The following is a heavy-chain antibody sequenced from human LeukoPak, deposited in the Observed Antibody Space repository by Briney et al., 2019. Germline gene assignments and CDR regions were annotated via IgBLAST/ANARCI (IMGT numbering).Heavy chain of an antibody. CDR2: ISGSGGST. V-gene: IGHV3-23*01. CDR1: GFTFSSYA. CDR3: AKDVFDWLFC. D-gene: IGHD3-9*01. Sequence: PGGSLRLSCAASGFTFSSYAMSWVRQAPGNGLEWVSAISGSGGSTYYADSVKGRFTISRDNSKNTLYLQMTSLRAEDTAVYYCAKDVFDWLFCWGQGTLVTVSS. J-gene: IGHJ4*02.